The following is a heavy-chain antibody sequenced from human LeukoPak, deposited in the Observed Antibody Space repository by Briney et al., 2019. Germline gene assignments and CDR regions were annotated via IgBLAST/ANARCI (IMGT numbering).Heavy chain of an antibody. V-gene: IGHV1-24*01. Sequence: APVEVSCKVSGYTLTELSMHWVRQAPGKGLEWMGGFDPEDGETIYAQKFQGRVTMTEDTSTDTAYMELSSLRSEDTAVYYCATPYYYGSGSYFDYWGQGTLVTVSS. CDR2: FDPEDGET. CDR1: GYTLTELS. D-gene: IGHD3-10*01. CDR3: ATPYYYGSGSYFDY. J-gene: IGHJ4*02.